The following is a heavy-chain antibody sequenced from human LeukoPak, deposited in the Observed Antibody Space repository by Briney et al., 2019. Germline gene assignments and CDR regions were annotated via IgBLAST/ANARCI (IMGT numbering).Heavy chain of an antibody. D-gene: IGHD3-10*01. CDR3: AREGKRITLVRGVLTPRGYYYMDV. CDR1: GFTFSGSA. Sequence: PGGSLRLSCAASGFTFSGSAMHWVRQASGKGLEWDDRIRSKAHSYATAYAASVKGRFTISRDDSKDTAYLQMNSLKTEDTAVYYCAREGKRITLVRGVLTPRGYYYMDVWGIGTTVTVSS. V-gene: IGHV3-73*01. CDR2: IRSKAHSYAT. J-gene: IGHJ6*03.